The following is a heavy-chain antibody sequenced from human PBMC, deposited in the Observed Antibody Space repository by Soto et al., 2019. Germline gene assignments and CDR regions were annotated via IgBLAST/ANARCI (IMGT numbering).Heavy chain of an antibody. CDR1: GYTLTELS. CDR2: FDPEDGET. V-gene: IGHV1-24*01. D-gene: IGHD6-6*01. CDR3: ATVEYSSSGYYYYGMDV. J-gene: IGHJ6*02. Sequence: ASVKVSCKVSGYTLTELSMHWVRQAPGKRLEWMGGFDPEDGETIYAQKFQGRVTMTEDTSTDTAYMELSSLRSEDTAVYYCATVEYSSSGYYYYGMDVWGQGTTVTVSS.